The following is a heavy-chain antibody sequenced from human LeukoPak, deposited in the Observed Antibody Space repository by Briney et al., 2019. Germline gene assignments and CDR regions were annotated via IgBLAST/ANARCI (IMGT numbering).Heavy chain of an antibody. CDR1: GGTFSSYA. V-gene: IGHV1-69*05. Sequence: ASVKVSWKASGGTFSSYAISWVRQAPGQGLEWMGRIIPIFGTANYAQKFQGRVTITTDESTSTAYMELSSLKSEDTAVYYCARDSVGATEPFDYWGQGTLVTVSS. CDR2: IIPIFGTA. J-gene: IGHJ4*02. CDR3: ARDSVGATEPFDY. D-gene: IGHD1-26*01.